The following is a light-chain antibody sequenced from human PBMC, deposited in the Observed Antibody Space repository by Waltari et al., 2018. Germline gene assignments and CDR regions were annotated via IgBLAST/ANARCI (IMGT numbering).Light chain of an antibody. J-gene: IGKJ4*01. CDR3: QQYYTTPLT. CDR2: WAS. CDR1: QSVLYSSNNKNY. V-gene: IGKV4-1*01. Sequence: TINCKSSQSVLYSSNNKNYLAWYQQKPGQPPKLLIYWASTRESGVPDRFSRSGSGTDFTLTISSLQAEDVAVYYCQQYYTTPLTFGGGTKVEIK.